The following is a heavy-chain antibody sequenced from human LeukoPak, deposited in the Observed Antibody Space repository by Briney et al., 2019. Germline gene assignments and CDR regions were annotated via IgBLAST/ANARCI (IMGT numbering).Heavy chain of an antibody. CDR2: TYYRSKWYN. CDR3: ARERDQGPLRYFDWLSSGNNWFDP. V-gene: IGHV6-1*01. Sequence: SQTLSLTCAISGDSVSSNSAAWNWIRQSPSRGLEWLGRTYYRSKWYNDYAVSVKSRITINPDTSKNQFSLQLNSVTPEDTAVYYCARERDQGPLRYFDWLSSGNNWFDPWGQGTLVTVSS. CDR1: GDSVSSNSAA. J-gene: IGHJ5*02. D-gene: IGHD3-9*01.